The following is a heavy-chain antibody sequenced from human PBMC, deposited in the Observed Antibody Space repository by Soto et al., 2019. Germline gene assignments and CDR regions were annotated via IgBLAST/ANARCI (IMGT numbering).Heavy chain of an antibody. D-gene: IGHD2-2*01. CDR2: IYYSGST. V-gene: IGHV4-31*03. J-gene: IGHJ5*02. CDR1: GGSISSGGYY. Sequence: NPSETLSLTCTVSGGSISSGGYYWSWIRQHPGKGLEWIGYIYYSGSTYYNPSLKSRVTISVDTSKNQFSLKLSSVTAADTAVYYCARDVIVVVPAATNNWFDPWGQGTLVTVSS. CDR3: ARDVIVVVPAATNNWFDP.